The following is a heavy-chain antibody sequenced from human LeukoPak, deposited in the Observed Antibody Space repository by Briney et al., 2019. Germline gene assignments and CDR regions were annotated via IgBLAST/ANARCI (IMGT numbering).Heavy chain of an antibody. CDR2: INPNSGAT. J-gene: IGHJ4*02. CDR3: ARDPNIILLSGYFDF. Sequence: ASVKVSCKASGYTFTGYYIHWVRQAPGQGLEWMGWINPNSGATSYAQKFQGRVTMTREMSTTTVYMELSRLRSDDTAVYYCARDPNIILLSGYFDFWGQGTLVTVSS. D-gene: IGHD2-8*01. V-gene: IGHV1-2*02. CDR1: GYTFTGYY.